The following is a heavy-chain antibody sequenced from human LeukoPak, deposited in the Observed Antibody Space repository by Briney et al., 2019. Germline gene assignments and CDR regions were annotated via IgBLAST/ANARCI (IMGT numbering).Heavy chain of an antibody. J-gene: IGHJ4*02. CDR3: AKGRDSSSWLDYFDY. Sequence: PGGSLRLSCAASGFTFSSYGMHWVRQAPGKGLEWVAVISYDGSNKYYADSVKGRFTISRDNSKNTLYLQMNSLRAEDTAVYYCAKGRDSSSWLDYFDYRGQGTLVTVSS. CDR1: GFTFSSYG. V-gene: IGHV3-30*18. D-gene: IGHD6-13*01. CDR2: ISYDGSNK.